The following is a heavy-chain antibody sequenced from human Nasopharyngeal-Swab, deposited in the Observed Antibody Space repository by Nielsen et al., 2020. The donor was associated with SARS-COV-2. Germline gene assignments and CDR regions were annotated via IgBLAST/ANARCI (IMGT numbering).Heavy chain of an antibody. CDR2: LNPNSGNT. CDR1: GYTFTSYD. CDR3: ARGGPPNREQTIFGVVITRRGGLDY. Sequence: ASVKVSCKASGYTFTSYDTNWARQATGQGLEWMGWLNPNSGNTGYAQKSQGRTTMTRNISIRTAYMELSSLRSEDTAVNYWARGGPPNREQTIFGVVITRRGGLDYWGQGTLVTVSS. J-gene: IGHJ4*02. D-gene: IGHD3-3*01. V-gene: IGHV1-8*01.